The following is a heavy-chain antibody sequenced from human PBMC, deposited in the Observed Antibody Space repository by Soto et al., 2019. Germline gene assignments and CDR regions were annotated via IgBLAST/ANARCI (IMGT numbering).Heavy chain of an antibody. CDR1: GFTFSSYA. V-gene: IGHV3-23*01. Sequence: EVQLLESGGGLVQPGGSLRLSCAASGFTFSSYAMSWVRQAPGKGLEWVSAISGSGGSTYYADSVKGRFTISRDNSKNTLYLQMNSLRAEDTAVYYCARDRGSGGSCYYHWGQGTLVTVSS. J-gene: IGHJ5*02. D-gene: IGHD2-15*01. CDR2: ISGSGGST. CDR3: ARDRGSGGSCYYH.